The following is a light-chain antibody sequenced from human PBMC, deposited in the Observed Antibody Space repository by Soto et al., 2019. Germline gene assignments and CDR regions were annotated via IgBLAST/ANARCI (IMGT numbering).Light chain of an antibody. Sequence: QSVLTQPASVSGSPGQSITISCTGTSSDVGSYNLVSWYQQHPGKAPKLMIYEGSKRPSGVSNRFSGSKSGNTASLTISGLQAEDEADYYCCSYAGLHAVFGGGTQLTA. J-gene: IGLJ7*02. CDR1: SSDVGSYNL. V-gene: IGLV2-23*01. CDR3: CSYAGLHAV. CDR2: EGS.